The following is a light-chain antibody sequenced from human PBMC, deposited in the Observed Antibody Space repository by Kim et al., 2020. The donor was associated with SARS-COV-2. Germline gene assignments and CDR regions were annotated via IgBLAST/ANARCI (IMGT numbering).Light chain of an antibody. CDR1: QSVSSN. CDR3: QQYNNWPPT. V-gene: IGKV3-15*01. J-gene: IGKJ1*01. Sequence: VSPGERATRSCRASQSVSSNLAWYQQKPGQAPRLLIYGASTRATGIPARFSGSGSGTEFTLTISSRQSEDFAVYYCQQYNNWPPTFGQGTKVDSK. CDR2: GAS.